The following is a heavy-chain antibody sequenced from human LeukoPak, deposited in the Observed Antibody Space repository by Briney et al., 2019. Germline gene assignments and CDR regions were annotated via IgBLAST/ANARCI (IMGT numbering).Heavy chain of an antibody. CDR2: ISGSGGST. J-gene: IGHJ3*02. Sequence: GGSLRLSCAASGFTFSSYAMSWVRQAPGKGLEWVSAISGSGGSTYYADSVKGRFTISRDNSKNTLYLQMNSLRAEDTAVYYCAKSLDYYGSGSYPDAFDIWGQGTMVTVSS. CDR3: AKSLDYYGSGSYPDAFDI. V-gene: IGHV3-23*01. CDR1: GFTFSSYA. D-gene: IGHD3-10*01.